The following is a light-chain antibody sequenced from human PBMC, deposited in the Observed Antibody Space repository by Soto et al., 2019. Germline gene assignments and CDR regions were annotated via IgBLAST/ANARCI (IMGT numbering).Light chain of an antibody. Sequence: DIQMTQSPSTLSASVGDRVTITCRASQSITSWLAWYQQKPGKAPKLLIYKASSLKSGVPSRFSGSGSGTEFTLTISSLQPDDFATYYCQQYDSYSLYAFGQGTKLEIK. J-gene: IGKJ2*01. CDR3: QQYDSYSLYA. CDR2: KAS. CDR1: QSITSW. V-gene: IGKV1-5*03.